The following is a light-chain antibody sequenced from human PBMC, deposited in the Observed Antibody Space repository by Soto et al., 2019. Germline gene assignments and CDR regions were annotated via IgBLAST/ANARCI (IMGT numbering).Light chain of an antibody. CDR1: SGDIGAFNF. V-gene: IGLV2-14*01. J-gene: IGLJ1*01. Sequence: QSALTQPASVSGSPGQSITISCTGTSGDIGAFNFVSWYQQHPGKVPKLMIYEVSNRPSGVSNRFSGSKSGNTASLTISGLQAEDEADYYCSSYTTRNTYVFGTGTQLTVL. CDR2: EVS. CDR3: SSYTTRNTYV.